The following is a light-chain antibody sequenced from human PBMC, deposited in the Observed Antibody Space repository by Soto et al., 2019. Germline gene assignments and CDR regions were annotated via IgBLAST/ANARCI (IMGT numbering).Light chain of an antibody. J-gene: IGKJ1*01. V-gene: IGKV3-20*01. Sequence: EIVLTQSPGTLSLSPGQRATLSCRASQSVSSSSLAWYQQKAGQAPRLLIYGASSRATGIPDRFSGSGSGTDFTLTVSRLEPEDFAVYYCQQYGSSPRTFGQGTKVEIK. CDR2: GAS. CDR1: QSVSSSS. CDR3: QQYGSSPRT.